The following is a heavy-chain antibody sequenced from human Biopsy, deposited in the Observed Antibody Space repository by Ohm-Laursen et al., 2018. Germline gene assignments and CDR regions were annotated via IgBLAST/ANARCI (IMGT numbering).Heavy chain of an antibody. Sequence: ASVKVSCKTSGYTYSDYGVSWVRQAPGHGLEWMGWINPNSGNANYAQSFQGRLTVTRDTSISTAYMELTSLTFDDTAIYYCARVPAYPSIDGYYGLDLWGQGTTVIVSS. CDR3: ARVPAYPSIDGYYGLDL. V-gene: IGHV1-2*02. J-gene: IGHJ6*02. CDR1: GYTYSDYG. D-gene: IGHD3-9*01. CDR2: INPNSGNA.